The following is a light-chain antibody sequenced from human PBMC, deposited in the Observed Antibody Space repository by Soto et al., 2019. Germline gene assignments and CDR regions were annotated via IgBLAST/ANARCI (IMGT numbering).Light chain of an antibody. Sequence: DLVMTQSPLSLPVTPGEPASISCRSSQSLLHSNGYNYLDWYLQKPGQSPQLLIYLGSNRASGVPDRFSGSGSGTDITLKNSRVEAEDVGVYYCMQALQTPYTFGQGTKLEIK. CDR1: QSLLHSNGYNY. J-gene: IGKJ2*01. V-gene: IGKV2-28*01. CDR3: MQALQTPYT. CDR2: LGS.